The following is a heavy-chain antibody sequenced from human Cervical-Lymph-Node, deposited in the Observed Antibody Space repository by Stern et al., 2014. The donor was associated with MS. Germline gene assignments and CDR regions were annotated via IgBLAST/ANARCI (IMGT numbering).Heavy chain of an antibody. Sequence: QLVQSGAEVKKPGASVKVSCKASGYTFTGYYMHWVRQAPGQGLEWMGWINPNSGGTNYAQKFQGWVTMTRDTSISTAYMELSRLRSDDTAVYYCARSSIAAAGTVQLDYWGQGTLVTVSS. V-gene: IGHV1-2*04. CDR2: INPNSGGT. CDR3: ARSSIAAAGTVQLDY. J-gene: IGHJ4*02. D-gene: IGHD6-13*01. CDR1: GYTFTGYY.